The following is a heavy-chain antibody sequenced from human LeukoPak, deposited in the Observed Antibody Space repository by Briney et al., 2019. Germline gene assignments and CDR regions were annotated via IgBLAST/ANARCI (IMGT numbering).Heavy chain of an antibody. J-gene: IGHJ2*01. D-gene: IGHD3-16*01. CDR2: ISGDGSST. V-gene: IGHV3-74*01. CDR3: ARTYLVGWYFDL. CDR1: GLTFSYYW. Sequence: GRPLRLSCAASGLTFSYYWMHWVRQAPGKGLVWVSRISGDGSSTNYADSVKGRFTISRDNAKNTLYLQMNSLRAKDTAVYYCARTYLVGWYFDLWGRGALVTVSS.